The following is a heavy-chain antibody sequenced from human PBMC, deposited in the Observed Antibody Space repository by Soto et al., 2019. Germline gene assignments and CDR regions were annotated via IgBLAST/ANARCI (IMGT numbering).Heavy chain of an antibody. CDR3: ARLAAAGFTIYYFDY. J-gene: IGHJ4*02. V-gene: IGHV4-59*08. D-gene: IGHD6-13*01. CDR2: IYYSGST. Sequence: SETLSLTCTVSGGSISSYYWSWIRQPPGKGLEWIGYIYYSGSTNYNPSLKSRVTISVDTSKNQFSLKLSSVTAADTAVYYCARLAAAGFTIYYFDYWGQGTLVTVSS. CDR1: GGSISSYY.